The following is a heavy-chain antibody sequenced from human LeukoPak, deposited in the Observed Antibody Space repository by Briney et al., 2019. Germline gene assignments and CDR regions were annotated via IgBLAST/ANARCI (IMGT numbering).Heavy chain of an antibody. V-gene: IGHV4-59*08. J-gene: IGHJ3*02. CDR1: GGSIRSYY. CDR2: IYYSGST. CDR3: ARNYYDSSGYPARGAFDI. Sequence: SETLSLTCTVSGGSIRSYYWSWIRQPPGKGLEWIGYIYYSGSTNYNPSLKSRVTISVDTSKNQFSLKLSSVTAADTAVYYCARNYYDSSGYPARGAFDIWGQGTMVTVSS. D-gene: IGHD3-22*01.